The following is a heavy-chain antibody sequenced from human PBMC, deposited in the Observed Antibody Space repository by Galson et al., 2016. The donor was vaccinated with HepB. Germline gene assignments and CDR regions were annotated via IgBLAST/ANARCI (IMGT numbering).Heavy chain of an antibody. D-gene: IGHD6-19*01. J-gene: IGHJ2*01. CDR3: ARGYFWILAVAGWYFDY. CDR2: IYYSGST. V-gene: IGHV4-39*01. Sequence: ETLSLTCSVFGGSISSGLYYWGWIRQPPGRGLEWIGTIYYSGSTYYNPSLKSRVTISVDTSKNQFSLELTSVTAADSGVYYCARGYFWILAVAGWYFDYWGRGTLVTVSP. CDR1: GGSISSGLYY.